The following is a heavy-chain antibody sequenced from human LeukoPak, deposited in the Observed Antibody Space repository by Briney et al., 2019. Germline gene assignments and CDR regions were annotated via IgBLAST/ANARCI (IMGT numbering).Heavy chain of an antibody. V-gene: IGHV1-18*01. CDR2: ISAYNGNT. Sequence: ASVKVSCKASGYTFTSYGISWVRQAPGQGLEWMGWISAYNGNTNYAQKLQGRVTMTTDTSTSTAYMELRSLRSDDTAVYYCARGGCSGGSCYIGYYYYYCMDVWGKGTTVTVSS. CDR1: GYTFTSYG. D-gene: IGHD2-15*01. CDR3: ARGGCSGGSCYIGYYYYYCMDV. J-gene: IGHJ6*03.